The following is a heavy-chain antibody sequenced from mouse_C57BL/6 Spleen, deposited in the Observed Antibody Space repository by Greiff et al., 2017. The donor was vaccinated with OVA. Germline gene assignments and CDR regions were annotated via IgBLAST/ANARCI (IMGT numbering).Heavy chain of an antibody. CDR1: GFSFNTYA. D-gene: IGHD1-1*01. J-gene: IGHJ1*03. CDR2: IRSKSNNYAT. CDR3: VRHNYYYGSSHWYFDV. Sequence: EVMLVESGGGLVQPKGSLKLSCAASGFSFNTYAMNWVRQAPGKGLEWVARIRSKSNNYATYYADSVKDRFTISRDDSESMLYLQMNNLKTEDTAMYYCVRHNYYYGSSHWYFDVWGTGTTVTVSS. V-gene: IGHV10-1*01.